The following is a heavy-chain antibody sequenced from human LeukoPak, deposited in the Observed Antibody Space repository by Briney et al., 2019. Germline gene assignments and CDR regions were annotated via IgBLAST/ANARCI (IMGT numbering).Heavy chain of an antibody. V-gene: IGHV5-51*01. J-gene: IGHJ6*03. CDR2: IYPGDSDT. D-gene: IGHD3-3*01. CDR1: GYSFTSYW. Sequence: GESLQISCPGSGYSFTSYWIGWVRQMPGKGLEWMGIIYPGDSDTRYSPSFQGQVTISADKSISTAYPQWSSLKASDTAMYYCAILRTEYYYYYYMDVWGKGTTVTVSS. CDR3: AILRTEYYYYYYMDV.